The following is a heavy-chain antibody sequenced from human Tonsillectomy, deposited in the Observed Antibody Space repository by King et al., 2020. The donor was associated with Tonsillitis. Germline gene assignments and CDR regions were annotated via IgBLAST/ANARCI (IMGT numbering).Heavy chain of an antibody. V-gene: IGHV3-74*01. CDR2: VDCDNDGSHT. D-gene: IGHD2-15*01. Sequence: VQLVEAGGGLVQPGWSLRLSCAASGFTFSNYYMHWVRQAPGKGLVWVARVDCDNDGSHTAYADFVKGRFTVSRDNAKNTLYLQMNSLTAEDTAVYYCARDRSWDIFDYWGQGTLVTVSS. J-gene: IGHJ4*02. CDR3: ARDRSWDIFDY. CDR1: GFTFSNYY.